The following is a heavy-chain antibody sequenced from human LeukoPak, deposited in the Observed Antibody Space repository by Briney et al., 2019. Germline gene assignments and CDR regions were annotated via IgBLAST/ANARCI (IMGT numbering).Heavy chain of an antibody. CDR2: IYWNDDK. V-gene: IGHV2-5*01. Sequence: SGPTLVNPTPTLTLTCTSSGFSLSTSGVGVGWIRQPPGKALEWLSLIYWNDDKRYSPSLKSRLTITKDTSKNQVVLTMTNMDPVDTATHYCAHRRRYCSSTSCYTADDYWGQGALVTVSS. CDR1: GFSLSTSGVG. CDR3: AHRRRYCSSTSCYTADDY. J-gene: IGHJ4*02. D-gene: IGHD2-2*02.